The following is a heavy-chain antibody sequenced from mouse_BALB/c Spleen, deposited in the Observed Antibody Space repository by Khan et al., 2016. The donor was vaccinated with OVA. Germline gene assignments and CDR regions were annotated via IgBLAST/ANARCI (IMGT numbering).Heavy chain of an antibody. Sequence: QVQLQQSGPGLVAPSQSLSITCTVSGFSLTSYGVHWVRQPPGKGLEWLIVIWSDGASTYNSALKSRLSISKDNSKSQVFLKMNSLQTDDTATYYCGRGNFYAMDYWGQGTSVTVSS. CDR2: IWSDGAS. CDR3: GRGNFYAMDY. D-gene: IGHD2-1*01. CDR1: GFSLTSYG. J-gene: IGHJ4*01. V-gene: IGHV2-6*02.